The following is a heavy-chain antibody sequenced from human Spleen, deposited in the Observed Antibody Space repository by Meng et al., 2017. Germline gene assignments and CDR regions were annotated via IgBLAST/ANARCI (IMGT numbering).Heavy chain of an antibody. J-gene: IGHJ4*02. Sequence: HLQQWGAGLLKPSETLSLTCTVSDGSISSRSYYWGWIRQPPGKGLEWIGSIYYSGSTNYNPSLKSRVTISVDTSKNQFALKLSSVTAADTAVYYCARIIIAGAGYFDYWGQGTLVTVSS. CDR3: ARIIIAGAGYFDY. V-gene: IGHV4-39*06. CDR2: IYYSGST. D-gene: IGHD6-13*01. CDR1: DGSISSRSYY.